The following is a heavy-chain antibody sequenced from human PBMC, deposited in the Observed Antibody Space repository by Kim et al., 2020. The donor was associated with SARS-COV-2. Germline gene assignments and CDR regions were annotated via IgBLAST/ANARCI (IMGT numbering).Heavy chain of an antibody. V-gene: IGHV1-2*02. Sequence: ASVKVSCKASGYTFTGYYMHWVRQAPGQGLEWMGWINPNSGGTNYAQKFQGRVTMTRDTSISTAYMELSRLRSDDTAVYYCARDLPPSIAARPAVRGYYYGMDVWGQGTTVTVSS. CDR3: ARDLPPSIAARPAVRGYYYGMDV. J-gene: IGHJ6*02. CDR2: INPNSGGT. D-gene: IGHD6-6*01. CDR1: GYTFTGYY.